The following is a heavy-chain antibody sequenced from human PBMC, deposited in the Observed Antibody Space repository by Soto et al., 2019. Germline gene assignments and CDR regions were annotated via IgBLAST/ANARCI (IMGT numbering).Heavy chain of an antibody. Sequence: GSLRLSCAASGGSLNNNYMNWVRQAPGKGLEWVSIIYTGGSTYYADSVKGRFTISRDDFKNTLYLQMNSLRAEDTGVYYCAAPTYWRQGTLVTVSS. J-gene: IGHJ4*01. CDR1: GGSLNNNY. CDR3: AAPTY. CDR2: IYTGGST. V-gene: IGHV3-66*01.